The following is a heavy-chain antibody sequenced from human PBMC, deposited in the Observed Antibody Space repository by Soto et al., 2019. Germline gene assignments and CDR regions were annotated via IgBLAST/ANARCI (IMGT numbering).Heavy chain of an antibody. V-gene: IGHV1-69*08. CDR1: GGTFSSHT. CDR3: ARPDFGDYRYFDL. J-gene: IGHJ2*01. D-gene: IGHD4-17*01. Sequence: QDQLVQSGAEVKKPGSSVKVSCKASGGTFSSHTFSWVRQAPGQGLEWMGRIIPALGTATYAQKFQGRVTITADESPTTVYMELNSLRSEDTAVYYCARPDFGDYRYFDLWGRGTLVTVSS. CDR2: IIPALGTA.